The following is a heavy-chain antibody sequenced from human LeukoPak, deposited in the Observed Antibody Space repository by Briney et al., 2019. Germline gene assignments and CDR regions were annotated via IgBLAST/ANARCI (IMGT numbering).Heavy chain of an antibody. CDR1: GGSISSYY. CDR2: IYYSGTT. V-gene: IGHV4-59*01. J-gene: IGHJ4*02. Sequence: SETLSLTCTVSGGSISSYYWSWIRQPPGKGLEWIGYIYYSGTTNYNPSLKSRVTISVDTSKNQFSLKLSSVTAADTAVYYCARGVYIAAAQYGYWGQGTFVTVSS. CDR3: ARGVYIAAAQYGY. D-gene: IGHD6-13*01.